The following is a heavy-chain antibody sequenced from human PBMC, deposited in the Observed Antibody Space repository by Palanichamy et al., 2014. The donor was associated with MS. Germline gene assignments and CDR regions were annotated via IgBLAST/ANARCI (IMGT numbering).Heavy chain of an antibody. D-gene: IGHD5-18*01. V-gene: IGHV4-39*01. CDR1: GVSISSSSYY. J-gene: IGHJ4*02. Sequence: QLQPQESGPGLVKPSETLSLTCSVSGVSISSSSYYWGWIRQPPGKGLEWIGSIYYGGSTYYNPSLKSRVTISVDTSKNQFSLKVTSVTVADTAVYYCARHVLHTAGDYWGQGTLVTVSS. CDR3: ARHVLHTAGDY. CDR2: IYYGGST.